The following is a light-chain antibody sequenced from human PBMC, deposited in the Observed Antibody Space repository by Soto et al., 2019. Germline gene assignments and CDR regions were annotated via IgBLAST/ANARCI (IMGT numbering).Light chain of an antibody. CDR3: EHYNNWPGT. CDR1: QSVISS. Sequence: EIVVTQSPALLSVSPGERVTLSCRASQSVISSIAWYQQKLGQAPRLLIYGASTRATGIPARFSGSGSWTEFLLTISSLQSEDVAMYYCEHYNNWPGTFGGGTKVEIK. J-gene: IGKJ4*01. V-gene: IGKV3-15*01. CDR2: GAS.